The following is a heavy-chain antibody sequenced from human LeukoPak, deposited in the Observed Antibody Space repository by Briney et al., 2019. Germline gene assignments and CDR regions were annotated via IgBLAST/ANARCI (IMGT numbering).Heavy chain of an antibody. CDR2: FDPEDGET. J-gene: IGHJ4*02. D-gene: IGHD5-12*01. V-gene: IGHV1-24*01. CDR3: ATLPRSGCEYYFDY. CDR1: GYTLTELS. Sequence: ASVKVSCKVSGYTLTELSMHWVRQAPGKGLEWMGGFDPEDGETIYAQKFQGRVTMTEDTSTDTAYMELSSLRSEDTAVYYCATLPRSGCEYYFDYWGQGTLVTVSS.